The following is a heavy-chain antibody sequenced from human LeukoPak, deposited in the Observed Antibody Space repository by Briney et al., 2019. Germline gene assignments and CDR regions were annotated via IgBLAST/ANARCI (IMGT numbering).Heavy chain of an antibody. CDR1: GFTFSSYA. Sequence: PGGSLRLSCAASGFTFSSYAMSWVRQAPGKGLEWVPAISGSGGSTYYADSVKGRFTISRDNSKNTLYLQMNSLRAEDTAVYYCAKERPQYYYDSSGPTGGYFDYWGQGTLVTVSS. D-gene: IGHD3-22*01. V-gene: IGHV3-23*01. CDR3: AKERPQYYYDSSGPTGGYFDY. CDR2: ISGSGGST. J-gene: IGHJ4*02.